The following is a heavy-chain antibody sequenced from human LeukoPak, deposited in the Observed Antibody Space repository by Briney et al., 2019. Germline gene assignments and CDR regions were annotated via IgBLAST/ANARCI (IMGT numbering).Heavy chain of an antibody. V-gene: IGHV3-23*01. D-gene: IGHD5-12*01. CDR2: ISGSGGST. J-gene: IGHJ4*02. CDR3: AKVPLYSGYDPFDY. CDR1: GFTFRSYA. Sequence: GSLRLSCAASGFTFRSYAMSWVLQAPGKGLEWVSGISGSGGSTYYADSVKGRFTISRDNSKNTLYLQMNSLRAEDTAVYYCAKVPLYSGYDPFDYWGQGTLVTVSS.